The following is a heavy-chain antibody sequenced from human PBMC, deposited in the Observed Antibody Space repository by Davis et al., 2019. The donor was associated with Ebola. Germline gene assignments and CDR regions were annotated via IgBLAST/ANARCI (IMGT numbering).Heavy chain of an antibody. J-gene: IGHJ6*04. Sequence: MPSETLSLTCTVSGGSIDSGGYYWSWIRQRPGKGLEWIGYIFYSGSTYYNPSLKSRVTISVDTSKNQFSLKLSSVTAADTAVYYCARDQTIFNHYGMDVWGKGTTVTVSS. D-gene: IGHD3-3*01. CDR1: GGSIDSGGYY. V-gene: IGHV4-31*03. CDR2: IFYSGST. CDR3: ARDQTIFNHYGMDV.